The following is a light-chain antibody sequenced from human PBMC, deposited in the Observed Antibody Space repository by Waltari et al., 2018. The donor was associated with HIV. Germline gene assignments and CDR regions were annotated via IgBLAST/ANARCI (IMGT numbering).Light chain of an antibody. Sequence: QSVLTQPPSASGTPGQRVTISCSGSRSNIGSNSVNLYQQLPGTATKLLIYGDDQRPSGVPDRFSGSKSGTSASLAISGPQSEDEAVYFCAAWDDSLNGYVFGAGTKVTVL. J-gene: IGLJ1*01. CDR1: RSNIGSNS. V-gene: IGLV1-44*01. CDR2: GDD. CDR3: AAWDDSLNGYV.